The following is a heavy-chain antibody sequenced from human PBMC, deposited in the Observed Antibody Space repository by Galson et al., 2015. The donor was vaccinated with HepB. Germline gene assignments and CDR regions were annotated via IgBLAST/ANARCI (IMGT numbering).Heavy chain of an antibody. CDR1: GFTFRSYA. J-gene: IGHJ4*02. Sequence: SLRLSCAASGFTFRSYAMHWVRQTPGTGLEWVAVLSFDGGNQYYADSVKGRFTIFRDNSNSTLFLQMSNLRPDDTAVYYCAKSKAVGVIDYWGQGTLVAVSS. CDR3: AKSKAVGVIDY. D-gene: IGHD6-19*01. V-gene: IGHV3-30*18. CDR2: LSFDGGNQ.